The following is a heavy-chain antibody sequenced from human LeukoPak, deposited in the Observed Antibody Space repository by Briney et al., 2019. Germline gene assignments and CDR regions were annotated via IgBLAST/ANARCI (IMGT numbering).Heavy chain of an antibody. J-gene: IGHJ5*02. D-gene: IGHD1-1*01. CDR2: IYYSGST. CDR3: ARRYPLNNWFDP. Sequence: SETLSLTCIVSGGSISRSAYYWGWIRQPPGKGLEWIGSIYYSGSTYYNPSLKSRVTISVDTSKSQFSLKLNSVTAADTAVYYCARRYPLNNWFDPWGQGTLVTVSS. V-gene: IGHV4-39*01. CDR1: GGSISRSAYY.